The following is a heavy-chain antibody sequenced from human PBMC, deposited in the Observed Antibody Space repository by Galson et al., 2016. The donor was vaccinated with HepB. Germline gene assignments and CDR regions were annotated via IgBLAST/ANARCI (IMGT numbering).Heavy chain of an antibody. CDR2: ISSASSIK. CDR3: ARDYVPGA. CDR1: GLTFNTYG. D-gene: IGHD3-10*01. V-gene: IGHV3-48*01. Sequence: SLRLSCADSGLTFNTYGMNWVRQAPGKGLEWVSYISSASSIKYYADSVKGRFTISRDKARPSLYLEMNSLGGEDTAMYYCARDYVPGAWGQGTLVTVSS. J-gene: IGHJ5*02.